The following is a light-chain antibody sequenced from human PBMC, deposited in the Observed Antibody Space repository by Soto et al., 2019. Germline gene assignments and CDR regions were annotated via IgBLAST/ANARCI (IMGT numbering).Light chain of an antibody. J-gene: IGKJ5*01. CDR3: QQYGSSPLT. CDR2: GAS. Sequence: DIVLTHSPATLSLSPGERSTLSCRASQSVSSSYLALYQQKPGQAPRLLIYGASSRATGIPDRFSGSGSGTIFTLPIRRLELEDFAVYYCQQYGSSPLTFGQGTRMEIK. V-gene: IGKV3-20*01. CDR1: QSVSSSY.